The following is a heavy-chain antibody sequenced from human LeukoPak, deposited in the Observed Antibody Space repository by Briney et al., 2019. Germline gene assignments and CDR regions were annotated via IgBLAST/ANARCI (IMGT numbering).Heavy chain of an antibody. CDR3: ARDCTGGTCYDAFDI. J-gene: IGHJ3*02. CDR2: IYSGGST. V-gene: IGHV3-66*01. CDR1: GFTVSSNY. Sequence: PGGSLRLSCAASGFTVSSNYMSWVRQAPGKGLEWVSVIYSGGSTYYADSVKGRFTISRDNSKNTLYLQMNSLRAEDTAVYYCARDCTGGTCYDAFDIWGQGTMVTVSS. D-gene: IGHD2-15*01.